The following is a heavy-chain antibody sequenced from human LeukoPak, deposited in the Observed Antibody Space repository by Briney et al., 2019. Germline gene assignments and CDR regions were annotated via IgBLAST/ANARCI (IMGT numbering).Heavy chain of an antibody. CDR3: ARTTEAHSWRTRYYDYYMDV. CDR2: MYTSGST. J-gene: IGHJ6*03. V-gene: IGHV4-4*07. CDR1: GGSISSYH. D-gene: IGHD6-13*01. Sequence: SETLSLTCTVSGGSISSYHWSWIRQPAGKGLEWIGRMYTSGSTNYNPSLKSRVTISVDTSKNQFSLKLSSVTAADTAVYYCARTTEAHSWRTRYYDYYMDVWGKGTTVTVSS.